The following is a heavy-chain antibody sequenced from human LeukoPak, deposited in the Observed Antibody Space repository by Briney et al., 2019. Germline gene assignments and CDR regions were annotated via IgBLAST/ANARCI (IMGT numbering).Heavy chain of an antibody. Sequence: ASVKVSCKASGYTFTSYYMHWVRQAPGQGLEWMGIINPSGGSTSYAQKFQGRVTMTRDMSTSTVYMELSSLRSEDTAVYYCARAAFYCSSTSCYSPNNWFDPWGQGTLVTVS. CDR1: GYTFTSYY. V-gene: IGHV1-46*01. CDR2: INPSGGST. D-gene: IGHD2-2*01. CDR3: ARAAFYCSSTSCYSPNNWFDP. J-gene: IGHJ5*02.